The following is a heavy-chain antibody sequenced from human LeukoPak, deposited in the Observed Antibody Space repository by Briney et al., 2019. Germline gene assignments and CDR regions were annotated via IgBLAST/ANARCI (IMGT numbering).Heavy chain of an antibody. CDR1: GGSISSYF. Sequence: SETLSLTCTVSGGSISSYFWSWIRQPAGKGLEWIGRMYTSGSTNCNPSLKSRVIMSEDTSKNQFSLNLSSVTAADTAVYYCAREPSTAAGTGRPLDYWGQGTLVTVSS. J-gene: IGHJ4*02. CDR3: AREPSTAAGTGRPLDY. V-gene: IGHV4-4*07. D-gene: IGHD6-13*01. CDR2: MYTSGST.